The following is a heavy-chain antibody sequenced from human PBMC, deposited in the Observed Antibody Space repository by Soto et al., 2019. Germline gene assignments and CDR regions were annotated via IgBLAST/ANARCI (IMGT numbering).Heavy chain of an antibody. V-gene: IGHV1-69*01. D-gene: IGHD3-22*01. Sequence: QVQLVQSGAEVKKPGSSVKVSCKASGDTFSSYAINWVRQAPGQGLEWMGGIIPMFGTANYAQKFKGRVTITAGESTSTVYRELSILRSEDTAVYYCARVGPAHYYDSSGYYSPLDYWGQGTLVTVSS. CDR3: ARVGPAHYYDSSGYYSPLDY. CDR2: IIPMFGTA. CDR1: GDTFSSYA. J-gene: IGHJ4*02.